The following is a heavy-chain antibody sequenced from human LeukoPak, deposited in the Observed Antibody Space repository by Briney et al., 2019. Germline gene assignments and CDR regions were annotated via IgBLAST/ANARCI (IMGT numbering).Heavy chain of an antibody. D-gene: IGHD4-23*01. J-gene: IGHJ4*02. Sequence: GGSLRLSCAASGFTFSSYSMHWVRQAPGKGLEWVSSISSSSSYIYYADSVKGRFTISRDNAKNSLYLQMNSLRAEDTAVYYCARDGGGNSFDYWGQGTLVTVSS. CDR1: GFTFSSYS. V-gene: IGHV3-21*01. CDR3: ARDGGGNSFDY. CDR2: ISSSSSYI.